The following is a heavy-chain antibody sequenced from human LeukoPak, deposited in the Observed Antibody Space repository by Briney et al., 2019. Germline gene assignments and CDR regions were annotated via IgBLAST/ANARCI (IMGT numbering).Heavy chain of an antibody. CDR1: GFTFSTYW. D-gene: IGHD6-13*01. Sequence: GGSLRLSCVASGFTFSTYWMSWVRQAPGKGLEWVAIIKQDGSEKYYLDAVKGRFTISRDNAKNSLFLQMNSLRAEDTAVYYCATTPSNSSPWGQGTLVTVSS. J-gene: IGHJ5*02. CDR3: ATTPSNSSP. CDR2: IKQDGSEK. V-gene: IGHV3-7*01.